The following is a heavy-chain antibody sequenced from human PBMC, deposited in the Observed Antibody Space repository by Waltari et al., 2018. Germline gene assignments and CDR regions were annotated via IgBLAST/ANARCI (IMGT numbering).Heavy chain of an antibody. CDR3: AKGTWGSAFDI. Sequence: EVLLLGSGGDLVQPGGSLRLSCEASGFTFTSYGMSWFRQAPGNGPEWVSSISADGTRTYYGDSMKGRFTISRDNSENTLYLQMNSLRAEDTALYYCAKGTWGSAFDIWGQGTMVTVSS. V-gene: IGHV3-23*01. CDR2: ISADGTRT. CDR1: GFTFTSYG. J-gene: IGHJ3*02. D-gene: IGHD7-27*01.